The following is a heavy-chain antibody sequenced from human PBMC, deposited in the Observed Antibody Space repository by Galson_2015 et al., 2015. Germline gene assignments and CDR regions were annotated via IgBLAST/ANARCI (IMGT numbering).Heavy chain of an antibody. CDR2: ISSSSSYR. V-gene: IGHV3-21*01. CDR1: GFTFSSYS. J-gene: IGHJ5*02. Sequence: LRLSCAASGFTFSSYSMNWVRQAPGKGLEWVSSISSSSSYRYYADSVTGRFSISRDNAKKSLYLQTNSLRAEDTAVYYCTRGSHDWGWVDLWGQGTLVTVSS. CDR3: TRGSHDWGWVDL. D-gene: IGHD7-27*01.